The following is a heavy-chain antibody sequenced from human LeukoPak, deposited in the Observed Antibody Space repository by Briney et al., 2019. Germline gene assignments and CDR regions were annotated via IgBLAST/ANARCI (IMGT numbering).Heavy chain of an antibody. D-gene: IGHD3-16*01. CDR1: GSSISSGGYY. CDR2: IYYSGRT. J-gene: IGHJ4*02. CDR3: ASPGGGPTDY. Sequence: PSETLSLTCTVSGSSISSGGYYWGWIRQPPGKGLEWIGSIYYSGRTYYNPSLKSRVTISVDTSKNQFSLKLSSVTAADTAVYYCASPGGGPTDYWGQGTLVTVSS. V-gene: IGHV4-39*01.